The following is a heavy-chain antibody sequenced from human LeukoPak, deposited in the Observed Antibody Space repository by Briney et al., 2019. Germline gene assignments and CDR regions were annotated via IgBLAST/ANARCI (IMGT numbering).Heavy chain of an antibody. Sequence: TLSLTCTVSGGSISSGGYYWSWIRQHPGKGLEWIGYIYYSGSTYYNPSLKSRVTISVDTSKNQFSLKLSSVTAADTAVYYCAREGEIEVVGPAADNSGAFDIWGKGTMVTVSS. J-gene: IGHJ3*02. CDR2: IYYSGST. V-gene: IGHV4-31*03. CDR3: AREGEIEVVGPAADNSGAFDI. D-gene: IGHD2-2*01. CDR1: GGSISSGGYY.